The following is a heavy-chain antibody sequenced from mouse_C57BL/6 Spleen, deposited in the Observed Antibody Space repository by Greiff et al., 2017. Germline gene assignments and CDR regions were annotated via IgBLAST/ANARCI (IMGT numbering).Heavy chain of an antibody. CDR2: IYPGDGDT. J-gene: IGHJ2*01. CDR3: ATLHSSGYYFDY. V-gene: IGHV1-80*01. D-gene: IGHD3-2*02. CDR1: GYAFSSYW. Sequence: QVHVKQSGAELVKPGASVKISCKASGYAFSSYWMNWVKQRPGTGLEWIGQIYPGDGDTNYNGKFKGKATLTADKSSSTAYMQLSSLTSEDSAVYFCATLHSSGYYFDYWGQGTTLTVSS.